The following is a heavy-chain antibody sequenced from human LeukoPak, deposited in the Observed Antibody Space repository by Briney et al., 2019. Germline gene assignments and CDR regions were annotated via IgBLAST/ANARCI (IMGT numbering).Heavy chain of an antibody. Sequence: SETLSLTCTVSGDSISTYYRTWIRQPPGKGLEWLGYIYYSGRIKHNPSLKSRVTISVDTSKNQFSLKLRSVTASDTAVYYCARLRGGSYAPDAYFYYGMDVWGQGTTVIVSS. CDR1: GDSISTYY. J-gene: IGHJ6*02. CDR2: IYYSGRI. D-gene: IGHD1-26*01. V-gene: IGHV4-59*08. CDR3: ARLRGGSYAPDAYFYYGMDV.